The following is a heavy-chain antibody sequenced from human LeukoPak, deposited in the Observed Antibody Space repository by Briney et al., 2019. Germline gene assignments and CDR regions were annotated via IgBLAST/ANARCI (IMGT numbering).Heavy chain of an antibody. J-gene: IGHJ5*02. V-gene: IGHV3-30*04. CDR1: GFTFSSYA. CDR2: ISYDGSNK. CDR3: ATGDKGLLFKRRKGGFDP. D-gene: IGHD2-2*01. Sequence: GGSLRLSCAASGFTFSSYAMHWVRQAPGKGLEWVAIISYDGSNKYYAESVKGRFTISRDNSKNTLYLQMNSLRAEDTAVYYCATGDKGLLFKRRKGGFDPWGQGTLVTVSS.